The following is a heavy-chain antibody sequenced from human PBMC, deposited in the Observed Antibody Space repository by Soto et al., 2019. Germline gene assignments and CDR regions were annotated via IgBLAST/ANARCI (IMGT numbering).Heavy chain of an antibody. CDR1: GFIFSDYT. J-gene: IGHJ6*02. CDR2: ISSSGGAI. V-gene: IGHV3-48*02. CDR3: ARDHGGSTWFVGVYYFFGMDV. Sequence: EVQLVESGGDLVQPGGSLRLSCAASGFIFSDYTMTWVRQAPGRGLEFVSHISSSGGAIFYAESVKGRFTVSRDNAKNLLYLQMNSLREEDTAVYFCARDHGGSTWFVGVYYFFGMDVWGQGTAVTVSS. D-gene: IGHD6-13*01.